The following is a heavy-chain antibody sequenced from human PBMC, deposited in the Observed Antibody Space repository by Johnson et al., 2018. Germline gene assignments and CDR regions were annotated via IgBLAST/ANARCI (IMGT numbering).Heavy chain of an antibody. J-gene: IGHJ6*02. CDR3: ARDSVTTIGYYYYGMDV. D-gene: IGHD4-11*01. CDR2: INPSGGST. V-gene: IGHV1-46*01. Sequence: QVQLVQSGAEVKKPGSSVKVSCKASGYTFTSYYMHWVRQAPGQGLEWMGIINPSGGSTSYAQKFQGRVTMTRDTSTSTAYMELGSLGAEDTAVYYCARDSVTTIGYYYYGMDVWGQGTTVTVSS. CDR1: GYTFTSYY.